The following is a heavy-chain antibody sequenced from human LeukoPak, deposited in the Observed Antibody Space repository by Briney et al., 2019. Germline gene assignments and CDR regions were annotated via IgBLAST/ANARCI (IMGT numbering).Heavy chain of an antibody. V-gene: IGHV4-59*01. CDR1: GFTFSSYA. J-gene: IGHJ6*02. Sequence: GSLRLSCAASGFTFSSYAMSWVRQAPGKGLEWIGYIYYSGSTNYNPSLKSRVTISVDTSKNQFSLKLSSVTAADTAVYYCARCVPPNYYGMDVWGQGTTVTVSS. CDR3: ARCVPPNYYGMDV. D-gene: IGHD2-2*01. CDR2: IYYSGST.